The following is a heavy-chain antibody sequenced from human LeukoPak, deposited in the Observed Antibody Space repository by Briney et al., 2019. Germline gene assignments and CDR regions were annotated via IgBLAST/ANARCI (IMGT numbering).Heavy chain of an antibody. Sequence: SETLSLTCTVSGGSISSYYWSWIRQPPGKGLEWIGYIYYSGSTNYNPSLESRVTISVDTSKNQFSLKLSSVTAADTAVYYCARSIAAEAWGQGTLVTVSS. J-gene: IGHJ4*02. CDR3: ARSIAAEA. V-gene: IGHV4-59*01. CDR1: GGSISSYY. D-gene: IGHD6-13*01. CDR2: IYYSGST.